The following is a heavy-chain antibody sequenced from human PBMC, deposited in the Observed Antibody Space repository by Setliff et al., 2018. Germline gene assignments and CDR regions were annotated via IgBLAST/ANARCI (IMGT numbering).Heavy chain of an antibody. CDR1: GGSISSGSYY. J-gene: IGHJ4*02. CDR2: IYTSGST. D-gene: IGHD3-3*01. CDR3: ARRYNFWSGYLDY. V-gene: IGHV4-61*02. Sequence: TLSLTCTVSGGSISSGSYYWSWIRQPAGKGLEWIGRIYTSGSTNYNPSLKSRVTISVDTSKNQFSLKLSSVTAADTAVYYCARRYNFWSGYLDYWGQGTLVTV.